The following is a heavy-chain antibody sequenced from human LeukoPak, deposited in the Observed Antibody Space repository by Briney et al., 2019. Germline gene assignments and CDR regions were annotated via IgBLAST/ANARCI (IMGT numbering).Heavy chain of an antibody. CDR1: GGSISSYY. V-gene: IGHV4-59*01. CDR2: IYYSGST. Sequence: SETLSLTCTVSGGSISSYYWSWIRQPPGKGLEWIGYIYYSGSTNYNPSLKSRVTISVDTSKNRFSLKLSSVTAADTAVYYCARVMVRGVIPYYYYYMDVWGKGTTVTISS. J-gene: IGHJ6*03. CDR3: ARVMVRGVIPYYYYYMDV. D-gene: IGHD3-10*01.